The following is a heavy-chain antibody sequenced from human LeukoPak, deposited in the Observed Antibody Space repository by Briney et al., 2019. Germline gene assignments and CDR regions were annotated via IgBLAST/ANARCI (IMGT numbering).Heavy chain of an antibody. CDR2: IYSGGST. V-gene: IGHV3-53*01. CDR3: ARHYYYDSSGPALDY. CDR1: GFTVSSNY. D-gene: IGHD3-22*01. J-gene: IGHJ4*02. Sequence: PGGSLRLSCAASGFTVSSNYMSWVRQAPGKGLEWVSVIYSGGSTYYADSVKGRFTISRDNSKNTLYLQMNSLRAEDTAVYYCARHYYYDSSGPALDYWGQGTLVTVTS.